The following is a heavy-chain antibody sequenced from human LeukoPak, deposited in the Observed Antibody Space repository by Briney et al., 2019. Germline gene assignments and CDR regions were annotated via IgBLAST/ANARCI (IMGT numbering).Heavy chain of an antibody. CDR3: ARGGYDILTGYYIYYYYYMDV. D-gene: IGHD3-9*01. CDR1: GYIFTSYG. CDR2: ISAYNGNT. Sequence: ASVKVSCKASGYIFTSYGISWVRQAPGQGLEWMGWISAYNGNTSYAQKLQGRVTMTTDTSTSTAYMELRSLRSDDTAVYYCARGGYDILTGYYIYYYYYMDVWGKGTTVTVSS. V-gene: IGHV1-18*01. J-gene: IGHJ6*03.